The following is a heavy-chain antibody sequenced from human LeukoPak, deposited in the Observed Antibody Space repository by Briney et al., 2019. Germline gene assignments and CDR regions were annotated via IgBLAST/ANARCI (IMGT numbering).Heavy chain of an antibody. CDR1: GYTFTGYY. CDR2: INPNSGGT. Sequence: ASVKVSCKASGYTFTGYYMHWVRQAPGQGLEWMGWINPNSGGTNYAQKFQGRVTMTTDTSISTAYMEVSRLTSDDTAMYYCARAMATLNDYWGQGTLVTVSS. V-gene: IGHV1-2*02. D-gene: IGHD5-24*01. CDR3: ARAMATLNDY. J-gene: IGHJ4*02.